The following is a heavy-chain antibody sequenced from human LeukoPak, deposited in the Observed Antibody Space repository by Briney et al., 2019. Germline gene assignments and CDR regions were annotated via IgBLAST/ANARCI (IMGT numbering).Heavy chain of an antibody. Sequence: GGSLRLSCVASGFTSNTYALSWVRQAPGKGLEWVSFIGSAKNTNYADSVKGRFTISRDNSKNTLYLHMSSLRAEDTALYYCARSLKWNLVGFDHWGQGTLVTVSS. CDR3: ARSLKWNLVGFDH. D-gene: IGHD1-1*01. V-gene: IGHV3-23*01. J-gene: IGHJ4*02. CDR1: GFTSNTYA. CDR2: IGSAKNT.